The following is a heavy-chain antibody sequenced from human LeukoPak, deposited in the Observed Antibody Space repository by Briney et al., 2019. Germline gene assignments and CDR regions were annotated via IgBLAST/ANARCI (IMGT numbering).Heavy chain of an antibody. Sequence: PSEALSLTCTVSGGSISSYYWGWIRQPPGKGLEWIGSIYYSGSTYYNPSLKSRVTISVDTSKNQFSLKLSSVTAADTAVYYCARERQYYMDVWGKGTTVTVSS. J-gene: IGHJ6*03. CDR3: ARERQYYMDV. CDR2: IYYSGST. V-gene: IGHV4-39*02. CDR1: GGSISSYY.